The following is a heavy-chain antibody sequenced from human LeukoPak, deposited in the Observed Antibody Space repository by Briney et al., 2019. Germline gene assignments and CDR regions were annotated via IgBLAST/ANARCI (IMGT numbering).Heavy chain of an antibody. V-gene: IGHV1-2*02. D-gene: IGHD2-2*01. Sequence: ASVTVSCTASGYTFTGYYMHWVRQAPGQGLEWMGWINPNSGGTNYAQKFQGRVTMTRDTSISTAYMELSRLRSDDTAVYYCARAPVQLLHISWDSFDPWGQGTLVTVSS. J-gene: IGHJ5*02. CDR2: INPNSGGT. CDR1: GYTFTGYY. CDR3: ARAPVQLLHISWDSFDP.